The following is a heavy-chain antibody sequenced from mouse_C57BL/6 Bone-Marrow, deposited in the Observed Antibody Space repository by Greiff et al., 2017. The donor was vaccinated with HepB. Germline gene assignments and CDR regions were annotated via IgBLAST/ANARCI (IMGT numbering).Heavy chain of an antibody. J-gene: IGHJ2*01. CDR3: AAKAIYYEYDSYYVDY. CDR2: INPNYGTT. D-gene: IGHD2-4*01. CDR1: GYSFTDYN. Sequence: EVKLKQSGPELVKPGASVKISCKASGYSFTDYNMNWVKQSTGQSLEWIGVINPNYGTTSYNQKFKGKATLTVDQSSSTAYMQLNSLTSEDAAVYYCAAKAIYYEYDSYYVDYWGQGTTLTVSS. V-gene: IGHV1-39*01.